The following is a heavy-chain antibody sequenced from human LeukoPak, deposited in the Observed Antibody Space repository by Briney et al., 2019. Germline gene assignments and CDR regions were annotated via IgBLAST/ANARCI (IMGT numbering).Heavy chain of an antibody. V-gene: IGHV3-33*01. D-gene: IGHD4-17*01. CDR1: GFAFSRSG. CDR2: IWSDGIKK. Sequence: GGSLRLSCAASGFAFSRSGMHWVRQTPGKGLEWVGVIWSDGIKKVYADSVKGRFISSRDNSKNTVFLQMTSLGADDTGVYYCARDGAAVTDCWGQGALVTVSS. J-gene: IGHJ4*02. CDR3: ARDGAAVTDC.